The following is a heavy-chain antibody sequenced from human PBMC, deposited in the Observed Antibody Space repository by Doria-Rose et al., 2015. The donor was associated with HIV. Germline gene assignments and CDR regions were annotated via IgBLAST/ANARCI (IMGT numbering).Heavy chain of an antibody. CDR3: ARIKSSRWYHKYYFDF. CDR1: GVSLSSPGMG. Sequence: QVTLKESGPVLVKPTETLTLTCTVSGVSLSSPGMGVSWIRQPPGKALEWLGNNCSDDERSYKTYLKSRLTISRGTSKSQVVLTMTDMDPVDTATYYCARIKSSRWYHKYYFDFWGQGTLVIVSA. J-gene: IGHJ4*02. V-gene: IGHV2-26*01. CDR2: NCSDDER. D-gene: IGHD6-13*01.